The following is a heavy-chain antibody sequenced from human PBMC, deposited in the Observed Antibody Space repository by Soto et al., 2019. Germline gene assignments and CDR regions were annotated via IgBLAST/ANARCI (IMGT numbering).Heavy chain of an antibody. Sequence: GGFLRLSCAASGFTFSSYAMSWVRQAPGKGLEWVSAISGSGGSTYYADSVKGRFTISRDNSKNTLYLQMNSLRAEDTAVYYCAKQVGSSGWQDAFDIWGQGTMVTVSS. CDR3: AKQVGSSGWQDAFDI. D-gene: IGHD6-19*01. CDR2: ISGSGGST. J-gene: IGHJ3*02. CDR1: GFTFSSYA. V-gene: IGHV3-23*01.